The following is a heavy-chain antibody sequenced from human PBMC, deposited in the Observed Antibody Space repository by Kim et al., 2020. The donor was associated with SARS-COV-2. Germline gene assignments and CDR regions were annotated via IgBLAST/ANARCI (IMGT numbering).Heavy chain of an antibody. D-gene: IGHD6-19*01. J-gene: IGHJ3*02. CDR3: ARGGQPGIAVAGTPMWAFDI. Sequence: SETLSLTCAVHGGSFSGYYWSWIRQPPGKGLEWIGEINHSGSTNYNPSLKSRVTISVDTSKNQFSLKLSSVTAADTAVYYCARGGQPGIAVAGTPMWAFDIWGQGTMVTVSS. CDR2: INHSGST. V-gene: IGHV4-34*01. CDR1: GGSFSGYY.